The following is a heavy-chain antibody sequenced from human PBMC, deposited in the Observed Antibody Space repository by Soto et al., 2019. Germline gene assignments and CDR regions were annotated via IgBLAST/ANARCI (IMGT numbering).Heavy chain of an antibody. D-gene: IGHD4-17*01. CDR3: AREINDYGGNNWFDP. Sequence: QVQLVQSGAEVKKPGASVKVSCKASGYTFTSYGISWVRQAPGQGLEWMGWISAYNGNTNYAQKPQGRVTQTTDTSTSTAYMELRSLRSDDTAVYYCAREINDYGGNNWFDPWGQGTLVTVSS. V-gene: IGHV1-18*01. CDR1: GYTFTSYG. CDR2: ISAYNGNT. J-gene: IGHJ5*02.